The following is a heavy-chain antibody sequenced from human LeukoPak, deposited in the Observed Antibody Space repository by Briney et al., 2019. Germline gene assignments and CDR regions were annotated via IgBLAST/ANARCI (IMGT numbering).Heavy chain of an antibody. V-gene: IGHV4-59*08. CDR3: ARVVIGPPDYYYYMDV. Sequence: SETLSLTCTVSGGSISSHYWSWIRQPPGKGLEWNGSIYHSGSTYYNPSLKSRVTISVDTSKNQFSLKLSSVTAADTAVYYCARVVIGPPDYYYYMDVWGKGTTVTVSS. D-gene: IGHD3-22*01. J-gene: IGHJ6*03. CDR2: IYHSGST. CDR1: GGSISSHY.